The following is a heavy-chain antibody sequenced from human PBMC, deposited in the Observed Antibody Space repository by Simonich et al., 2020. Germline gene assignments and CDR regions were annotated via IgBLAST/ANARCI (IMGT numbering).Heavy chain of an antibody. CDR1: GDSIISYY. CDR3: ARLPDY. Sequence: QVQLQESGPGLVKPSETLSLTCTVSGDSIISYYWSWIRQPPGKGLEWIGYIYYSGSTNYNPSLKRRVTISVDTSKNQCSLKLSSVTAADTAVYYCARLPDYWGQGTLVTVSS. V-gene: IGHV4-59*08. J-gene: IGHJ4*02. CDR2: IYYSGST.